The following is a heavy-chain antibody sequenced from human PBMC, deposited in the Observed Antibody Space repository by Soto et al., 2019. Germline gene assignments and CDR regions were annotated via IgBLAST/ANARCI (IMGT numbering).Heavy chain of an antibody. Sequence: SETLSLTCTVSGGSISSYYWSWIRQPPGKGLEWIGYIYYSGSTNYNPSLKSRVTISVDTSKNQFSLKLSSVTAADTAVYYCAGQNIVVVPAAIISWFDPWGQGTLVTVSS. CDR1: GGSISSYY. J-gene: IGHJ5*02. CDR3: AGQNIVVVPAAIISWFDP. D-gene: IGHD2-2*01. V-gene: IGHV4-59*01. CDR2: IYYSGST.